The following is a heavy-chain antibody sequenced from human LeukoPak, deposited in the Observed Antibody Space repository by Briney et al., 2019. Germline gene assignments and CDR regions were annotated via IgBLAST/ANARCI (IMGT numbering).Heavy chain of an antibody. CDR1: GGSISSYY. CDR2: IYYSGST. CDR3: ARVKQTPEICDFWSGYYSFDY. J-gene: IGHJ4*02. V-gene: IGHV4-59*01. D-gene: IGHD3-3*01. Sequence: PSETLSLTCTVSGGSISSYYWSWIRQPPGKGLEWIGYIYYSGSTNYNPSLKSRVTISVDTSKNQFSLKLSSVTAADTAVYYCARVKQTPEICDFWSGYYSFDYWGQGTLVTVSS.